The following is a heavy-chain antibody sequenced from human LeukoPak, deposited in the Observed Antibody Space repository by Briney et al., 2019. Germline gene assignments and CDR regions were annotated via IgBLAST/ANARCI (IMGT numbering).Heavy chain of an antibody. J-gene: IGHJ5*02. Sequence: ASVKVSCKASGYTFTGYYIHWVRQAPGQGLEWMGWINPNSGGTNYAQKFQGRVTMTRDTSISTAYMELSRLRSDDTAVYYCAREATGEMATAQGGDLFDPWGQGTLVTVSS. CDR2: INPNSGGT. CDR1: GYTFTGYY. V-gene: IGHV1-2*02. D-gene: IGHD5-24*01. CDR3: AREATGEMATAQGGDLFDP.